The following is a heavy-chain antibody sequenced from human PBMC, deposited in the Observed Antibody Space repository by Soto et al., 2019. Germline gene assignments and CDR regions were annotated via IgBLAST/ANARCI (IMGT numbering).Heavy chain of an antibody. CDR2: ILPSVGKA. J-gene: IGHJ1*01. Sequence: QVQLVQSGAEVKKPGSSVKVSCQASGGTFSNFVFSWVRQAPGQGLECMGGILPSVGKANYAKHFQGRVTTTADESTATVYLELSSLKSEDTAVYYCARGWNDFPHWGQGTLVTVSS. D-gene: IGHD1-1*01. V-gene: IGHV1-69*01. CDR3: ARGWNDFPH. CDR1: GGTFSNFV.